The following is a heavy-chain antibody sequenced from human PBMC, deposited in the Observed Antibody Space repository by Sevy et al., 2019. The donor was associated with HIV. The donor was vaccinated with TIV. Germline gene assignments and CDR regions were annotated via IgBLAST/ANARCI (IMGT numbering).Heavy chain of an antibody. D-gene: IGHD3-9*01. CDR1: GFSFSDYW. CDR3: VGAPRWLPLYGMDV. Sequence: GGSLRLSCAASGFSFSDYWMHWVRRAPGKGLVWVSRIQTDGSAKNYADSVKGRFTISRDNAKNIVYLQMNSLRVEDTAVYFCVGAPRWLPLYGMDVWGQGTTVTVSS. CDR2: IQTDGSAK. V-gene: IGHV3-74*01. J-gene: IGHJ6*02.